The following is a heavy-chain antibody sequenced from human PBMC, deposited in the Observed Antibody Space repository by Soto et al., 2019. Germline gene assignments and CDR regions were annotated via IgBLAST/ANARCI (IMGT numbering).Heavy chain of an antibody. CDR3: AREGAYCGGDCYSVPYNWFDP. CDR1: GGSINSGDYY. J-gene: IGHJ5*02. V-gene: IGHV4-30-4*01. D-gene: IGHD2-21*02. Sequence: QVQLQESGPGLVKPSQTLSLTCTVSGGSINSGDYYWSWIRQPPGKGLEWIGYMYYSASTYYNPSLKSRFTISVDTSNNQFSLKLSSVTAADTAVYYCAREGAYCGGDCYSVPYNWFDPWRQGTLVTASS. CDR2: MYYSAST.